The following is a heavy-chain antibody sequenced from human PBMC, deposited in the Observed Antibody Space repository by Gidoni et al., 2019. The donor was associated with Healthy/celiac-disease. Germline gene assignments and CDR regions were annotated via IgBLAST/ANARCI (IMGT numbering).Heavy chain of an antibody. CDR3: ASDVGVWANYYDSSGFDY. CDR2: ISSSSSYI. D-gene: IGHD3-22*01. V-gene: IGHV3-21*01. Sequence: EVQLVESGGGLVKPGGSLRLSCAASGFTFSSYRMNWVRQAPGKGLEWVSSISSSSSYIYYADSVKGRFTISRDNAKNSLYLQMNSLRAEDTAVYYCASDVGVWANYYDSSGFDYWGQGTLVTVSS. J-gene: IGHJ4*02. CDR1: GFTFSSYR.